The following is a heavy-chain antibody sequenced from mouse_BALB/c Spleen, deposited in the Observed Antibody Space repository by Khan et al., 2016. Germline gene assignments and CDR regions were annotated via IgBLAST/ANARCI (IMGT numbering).Heavy chain of an antibody. V-gene: IGHV2-6-7*01. CDR3: ARELRHYAVDY. CDR1: GFSLTGYG. CDR2: IWGDGST. J-gene: IGHJ4*01. Sequence: QVQLKESGPGLVAPSQSLSITCTVSGFSLTGYGVNWVRQPPGKGLEWLGMIWGDGSTDYNSALKSRLSISKDNSKSQVFLKMNRLQTDDTARYYCARELRHYAVDYWGQGTSVTVSS.